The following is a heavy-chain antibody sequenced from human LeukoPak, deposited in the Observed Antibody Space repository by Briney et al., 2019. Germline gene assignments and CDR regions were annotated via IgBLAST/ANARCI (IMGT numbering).Heavy chain of an antibody. CDR3: ARAQAIVATTPLPSSYYYYGMDV. V-gene: IGHV3-30-3*01. Sequence: PGRSLRLSCAASGFTFSSYAMHWVRQAPGKGLEWVAVISYDGSNKYYADSVKGRFTISRDNSKNTLYLQMNSLRAEDTAVYYCARAQAIVATTPLPSSYYYYGMDVWGQGTTVTVSS. J-gene: IGHJ6*02. D-gene: IGHD5-12*01. CDR2: ISYDGSNK. CDR1: GFTFSSYA.